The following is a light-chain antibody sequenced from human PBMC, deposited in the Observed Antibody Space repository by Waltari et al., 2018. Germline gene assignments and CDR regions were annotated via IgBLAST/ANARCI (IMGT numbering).Light chain of an antibody. CDR1: SGHSTYA. CDR2: IKSDGTY. Sequence: QLVLPQSPSFSASLGASVRLTCTLSSGHSTYAIGWHQQQPEKGPRYLMKIKSDGTYSKGDWSPDRCSGASSGAERYLTRSSRQSEDEADYYCQAWGSGVVLGGRTKVTGL. J-gene: IGLJ2*01. V-gene: IGLV4-69*01. CDR3: QAWGSGVV.